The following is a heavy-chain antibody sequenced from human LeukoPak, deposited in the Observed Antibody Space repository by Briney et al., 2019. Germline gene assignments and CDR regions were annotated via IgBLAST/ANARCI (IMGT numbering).Heavy chain of an antibody. V-gene: IGHV4-39*01. D-gene: IGHD3-10*01. CDR3: ARRGWFGELFHWFDP. Sequence: SETLSLTCSVSGGSISGSSYYWGWIRQPPGKGLEWIGSINYRGSTYYNPSLKSRVTISVDTSKNQFSLRLSSVTAADTAVYYCARRGWFGELFHWFDPWGQGTLVTVSS. CDR1: GGSISGSSYY. J-gene: IGHJ5*02. CDR2: INYRGST.